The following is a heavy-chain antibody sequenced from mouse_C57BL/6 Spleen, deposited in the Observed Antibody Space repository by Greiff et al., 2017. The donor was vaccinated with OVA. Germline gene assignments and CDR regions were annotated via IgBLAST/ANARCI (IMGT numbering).Heavy chain of an antibody. Sequence: EVKLMESGGGLVKPGGSLKLSCAASGFTFSSYAMSWVRQTPEKRLEWVATISDGGSYTYYPANVKGRFTISRDNAKNNLYLQMSHLKSEDTAMYYCAREGERGLYAMDYWGQGTSVTVSS. CDR2: ISDGGSYT. CDR1: GFTFSSYA. J-gene: IGHJ4*01. V-gene: IGHV5-4*01. CDR3: AREGERGLYAMDY.